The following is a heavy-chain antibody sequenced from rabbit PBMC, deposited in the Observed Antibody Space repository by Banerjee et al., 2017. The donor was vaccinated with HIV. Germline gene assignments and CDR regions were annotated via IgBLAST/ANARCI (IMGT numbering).Heavy chain of an antibody. CDR1: GFSFSNKYV. CDR3: ASGYSDVYFNL. D-gene: IGHD1-1*01. Sequence: QEQLEESGGDLVKPEGSLTLTCTASGFSFSNKYVMCWVRQAPGKGLEWIACINTSSGNTVYASWAKGRFTISKASWTTVTLQMTSLTAADTASYFCASGYSDVYFNLWGPGTLVTVS. CDR2: INTSSGNT. V-gene: IGHV1S45*01. J-gene: IGHJ4*01.